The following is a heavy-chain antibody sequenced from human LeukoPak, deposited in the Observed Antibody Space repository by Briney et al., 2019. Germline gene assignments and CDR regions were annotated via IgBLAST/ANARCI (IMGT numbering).Heavy chain of an antibody. J-gene: IGHJ4*02. D-gene: IGHD3-22*01. CDR1: GFTVSSNY. Sequence: GGSLRLSCAASGFTVSSNYMSWVRQAPGKGLEWVSVIYGGGSTYCADSVKGRFSISRDTSKNAVYLQMNSLRAEDTAVYYCARAQFYHDSSTYGPDYWGQGTLVTVSS. CDR2: IYGGGST. CDR3: ARAQFYHDSSTYGPDY. V-gene: IGHV3-53*01.